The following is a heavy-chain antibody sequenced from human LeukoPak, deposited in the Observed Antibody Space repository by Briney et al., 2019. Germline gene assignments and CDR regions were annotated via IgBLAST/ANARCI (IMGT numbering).Heavy chain of an antibody. CDR3: AKDPGYYYGSGSYENWFDP. CDR2: IYSGGST. J-gene: IGHJ5*02. CDR1: GFTVSSNY. D-gene: IGHD3-10*01. V-gene: IGHV3-53*01. Sequence: PGGSLRLSCAASGFTVSSNYMSWVRQAPGKGLEWVSVIYSGGSTYYADSVKGRFTISRDNSKNTLYLQMNSLRAEDTAVYYCAKDPGYYYGSGSYENWFDPWGQGTLVTVSS.